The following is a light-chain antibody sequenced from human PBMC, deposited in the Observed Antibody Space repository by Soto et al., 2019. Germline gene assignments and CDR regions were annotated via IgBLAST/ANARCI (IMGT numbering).Light chain of an antibody. CDR2: GAS. CDR3: QQYGSSGT. Sequence: EIMLTQSPGTLSLSQGERATLSFRASQSVSNNYLAWYQQKPGQAPRLLIYGASHRATGIPDRFSGSGSGTDFTLTISRLEPEDFAVYYCQQYGSSGTFGQGTNVDI. J-gene: IGKJ1*01. V-gene: IGKV3-20*01. CDR1: QSVSNNY.